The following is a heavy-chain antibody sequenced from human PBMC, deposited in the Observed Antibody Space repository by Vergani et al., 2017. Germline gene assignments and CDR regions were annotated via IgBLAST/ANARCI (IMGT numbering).Heavy chain of an antibody. CDR3: ARGRDDADYYGSGMGFDP. CDR2: ISYDGSNK. Sequence: VQLLESGGGLVQPGGSLRLSCAASGFTFSSYAMHWVRQAPGKGLEWVAVISYDGSNKYYADSVKGRFTISRDNSKNTLYLQMNSLRAEDTAVYYCARGRDDADYYGSGMGFDPWGQGTLVTVSS. D-gene: IGHD3-10*01. V-gene: IGHV3-30*04. CDR1: GFTFSSYA. J-gene: IGHJ5*02.